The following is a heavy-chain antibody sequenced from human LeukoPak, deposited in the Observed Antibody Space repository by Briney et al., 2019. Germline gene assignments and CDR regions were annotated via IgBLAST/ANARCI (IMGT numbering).Heavy chain of an antibody. CDR3: ARDRSIAAGGAFDY. CDR1: GFTFSSYA. Sequence: PGGSPRLSCAASGFTFSSYAMHWVRQAPGKGLEWVAVISYDGSNKYYADSVKGRFTISRDNSKNTLYLQMNSLRAEDTAVYYCARDRSIAAGGAFDYWGQGTLVTVSS. V-gene: IGHV3-30*04. D-gene: IGHD6-13*01. J-gene: IGHJ4*02. CDR2: ISYDGSNK.